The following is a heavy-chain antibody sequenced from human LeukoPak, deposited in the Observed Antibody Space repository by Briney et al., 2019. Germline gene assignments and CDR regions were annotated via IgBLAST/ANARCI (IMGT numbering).Heavy chain of an antibody. V-gene: IGHV3-21*01. J-gene: IGHJ4*02. CDR3: ARDEDGDYTPDY. Sequence: GGSLRLSCAASGFTFSSYSMNWVRQAPGKGLEWVSSISSSSSYIYYVDSVTGRFTISRDNAKKSVYLQMNSLRAEDTAVYYCARDEDGDYTPDYWGQGTLVTVFS. CDR2: ISSSSSYI. D-gene: IGHD4-17*01. CDR1: GFTFSSYS.